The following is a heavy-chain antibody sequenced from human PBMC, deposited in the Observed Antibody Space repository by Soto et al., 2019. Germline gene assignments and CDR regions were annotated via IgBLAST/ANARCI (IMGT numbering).Heavy chain of an antibody. CDR3: ARLASSRRSSYYYCGMDV. CDR2: IYYSGST. V-gene: IGHV4-39*01. J-gene: IGHJ6*02. D-gene: IGHD6-13*01. Sequence: SETLSLTCTVSGGSISSSSYYWCWIRQPPGKGLEWIGSIYYSGSTYYNPSLKSRVTISVDTSKNQFSLKLSSVTAADTAVYYCARLASSRRSSYYYCGMDVWGQGTTVTVSS. CDR1: GGSISSSSYY.